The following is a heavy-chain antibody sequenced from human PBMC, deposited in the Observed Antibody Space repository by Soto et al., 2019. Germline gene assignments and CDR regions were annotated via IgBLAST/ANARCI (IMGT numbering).Heavy chain of an antibody. Sequence: SETLSLTCAVSGDSMSSSDYYWGWIRQPPGKGLEWIGSIYYSGSTYYNPSLQSRVTISVDTSKNQFSLKLSSVTAADTAVYYCARGITIFGVVISEWLDPWGQGTLVTVSS. CDR1: GDSMSSSDYY. D-gene: IGHD3-3*01. CDR2: IYYSGST. J-gene: IGHJ5*02. V-gene: IGHV4-39*07. CDR3: ARGITIFGVVISEWLDP.